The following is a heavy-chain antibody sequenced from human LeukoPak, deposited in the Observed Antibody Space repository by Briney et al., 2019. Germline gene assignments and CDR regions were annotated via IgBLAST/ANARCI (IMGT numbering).Heavy chain of an antibody. CDR2: IYTGGSS. D-gene: IGHD6-13*01. Sequence: PGGSLRLSCAASGLSVSSNYMTWVRQAPGKGLEWVSVIYTGGSSYYADSVKGRFTISRDNHKNTLYLQMHSLRVEDTAVYYCARAMRIAAAEYFFDYWGQGTLVTVSS. CDR3: ARAMRIAAAEYFFDY. V-gene: IGHV3-53*01. CDR1: GLSVSSNY. J-gene: IGHJ4*02.